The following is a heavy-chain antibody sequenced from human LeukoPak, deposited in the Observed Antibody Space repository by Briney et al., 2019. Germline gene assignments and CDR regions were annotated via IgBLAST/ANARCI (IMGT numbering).Heavy chain of an antibody. J-gene: IGHJ4*02. D-gene: IGHD5-18*01. Sequence: GGSLRLSCAASGFTFSSYWMHWVRQAPGKGLVWVSRINSDGSSTSYADSVKGRFTISRDNAKNTLYLQMNSLRAEDTAVYYWARGGRYSYASFDYWGQGTLVTVSS. CDR2: INSDGSST. V-gene: IGHV3-74*01. CDR1: GFTFSSYW. CDR3: ARGGRYSYASFDY.